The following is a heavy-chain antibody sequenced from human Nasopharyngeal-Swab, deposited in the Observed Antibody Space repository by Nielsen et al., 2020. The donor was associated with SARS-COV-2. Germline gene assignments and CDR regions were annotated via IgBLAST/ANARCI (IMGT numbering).Heavy chain of an antibody. CDR2: IYYSGST. CDR3: ARVLGYCSSTSCYEPYYYGMDV. J-gene: IGHJ6*02. Sequence: SETLSLTCTVSGGSISSGDYYWSWIRQPPGKGLEWIGYIYYSGSTYYNPSLKSRLTISVDTSKNQFSLKLTSVTAADTAVYYCARVLGYCSSTSCYEPYYYGMDVWGQGTTVTVSS. D-gene: IGHD2-2*01. V-gene: IGHV4-30-4*01. CDR1: GGSISSGDYY.